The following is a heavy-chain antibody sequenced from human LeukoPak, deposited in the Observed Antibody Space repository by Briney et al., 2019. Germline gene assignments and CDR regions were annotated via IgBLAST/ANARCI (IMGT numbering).Heavy chain of an antibody. V-gene: IGHV3-23*01. CDR3: AKAKDSSGHYYNDAFDI. CDR1: GFTFSSYA. D-gene: IGHD3-22*01. Sequence: GGSLRLSCAASGFTFSSYAVSGLRQAPGKGLEWVSAISGSGGSTYYADSVKGRFTISRDNSKNTLYLQMDSLRAEDTAVYYCAKAKDSSGHYYNDAFDIWGQGTMVTVSS. J-gene: IGHJ3*02. CDR2: ISGSGGST.